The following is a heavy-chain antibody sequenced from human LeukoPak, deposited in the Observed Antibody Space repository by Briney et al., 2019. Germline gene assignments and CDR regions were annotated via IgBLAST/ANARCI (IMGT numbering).Heavy chain of an antibody. CDR1: GYTFTGYY. CDR3: ARDRRRKLLILTGYSAHDDAFDI. V-gene: IGHV1-2*02. Sequence: ASVKVSCKASGYTFTGYYMHWVRQAPGQGLEWMGWINPNSGGTNYAQKFQGRVTMTRDTSISTAYMELSRLRSDDTAVYYCARDRRRKLLILTGYSAHDDAFDIWGQGTMVTVSS. D-gene: IGHD3-9*01. J-gene: IGHJ3*02. CDR2: INPNSGGT.